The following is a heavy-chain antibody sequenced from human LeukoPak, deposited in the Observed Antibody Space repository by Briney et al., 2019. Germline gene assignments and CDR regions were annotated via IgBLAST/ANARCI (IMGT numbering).Heavy chain of an antibody. CDR1: GGSISSGGYY. D-gene: IGHD7-27*01. CDR3: ARATLKLGIDY. V-gene: IGHV4-31*03. Sequence: SETLSLTCTVSGGSISSGGYYWSWIRQHPGKGLEWIGYIFYGGSTYYNPSLKSRVTISVDTSTNQCSLNLSSVTAEDTAVYYCARATLKLGIDYWGQGTLVTVSS. J-gene: IGHJ4*02. CDR2: IFYGGST.